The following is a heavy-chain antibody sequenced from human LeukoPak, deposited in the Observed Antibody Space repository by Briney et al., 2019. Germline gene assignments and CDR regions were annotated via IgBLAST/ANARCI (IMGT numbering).Heavy chain of an antibody. CDR3: ARVSQNKYYYDSSGYYPGY. CDR2: MNPNSGNT. Sequence: ASVKVSCKASGYTFTSYDINWVRQATGQGLEWMGWMNPNSGNTGYAQKFQGRVTITRNTSISTAYMELSSLRSEDTAVYYCARVSQNKYYYDSSGYYPGYWGQGTLVTVSS. CDR1: GYTFTSYD. V-gene: IGHV1-8*01. J-gene: IGHJ4*02. D-gene: IGHD3-22*01.